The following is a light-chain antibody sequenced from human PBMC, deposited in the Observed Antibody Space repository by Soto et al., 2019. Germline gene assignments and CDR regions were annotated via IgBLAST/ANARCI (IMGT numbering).Light chain of an antibody. CDR3: HQYGRSPRT. CDR2: RTS. J-gene: IGKJ1*01. V-gene: IGKV3-20*01. CDR1: QSLGASY. Sequence: EIVLTQSPGTLSLSPGERATLSCRASQSLGASYLAWYQQKPGQAPRLLIYRTSNRASGIPDRFSGSGSGPDFTPTISRLEPEDFAVYYCHQYGRSPRTFGQGTKVDIK.